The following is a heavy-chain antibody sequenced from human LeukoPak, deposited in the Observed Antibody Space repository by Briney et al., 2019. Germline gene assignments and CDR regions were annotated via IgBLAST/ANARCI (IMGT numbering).Heavy chain of an antibody. CDR3: ASLTRSSGYSDNFDS. CDR2: IFDSGST. V-gene: IGHV4-30-4*08. D-gene: IGHD3-22*01. Sequence: SETLSLTCTVSGGSITSGDYYWSWIRQPPGKGLEWIGYIFDSGSTYFNPSLRSRLTMSVDTSKNQFSLNLNSVTAADTAVYYCASLTRSSGYSDNFDSWGQGTLVTVSS. CDR1: GGSITSGDYY. J-gene: IGHJ4*02.